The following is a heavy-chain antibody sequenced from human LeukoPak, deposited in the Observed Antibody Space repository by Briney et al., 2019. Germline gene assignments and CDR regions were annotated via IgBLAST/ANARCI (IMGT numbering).Heavy chain of an antibody. CDR3: AKPLLWFGELSYYFDY. V-gene: IGHV3-11*04. J-gene: IGHJ4*02. CDR2: ISSSGSTI. D-gene: IGHD3-10*01. Sequence: GGSLRLSCAASGFTFSDYYMSWIRQAPGKGLEWVSYISSSGSTIYYADSVKGRFTISRDNSKNTLYLQMNSLRAEDTAVYYCAKPLLWFGELSYYFDYWGQGTLVTVSS. CDR1: GFTFSDYY.